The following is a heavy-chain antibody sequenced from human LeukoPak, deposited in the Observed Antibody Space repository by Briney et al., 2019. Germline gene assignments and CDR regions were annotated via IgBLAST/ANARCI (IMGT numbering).Heavy chain of an antibody. CDR3: ARGGSDSSYRPFDY. CDR2: IYSGGST. Sequence: PGGSLRLSCAASGFPVSSNYMSWVRQAPGKGLYWVSVIYSGGSTYYADSVKGRFTISRDNSKNSLYLQMNSLRAEDTAVYYCARGGSDSSYRPFDYWGQGTLVTVSS. J-gene: IGHJ4*02. CDR1: GFPVSSNY. D-gene: IGHD3-22*01. V-gene: IGHV3-53*01.